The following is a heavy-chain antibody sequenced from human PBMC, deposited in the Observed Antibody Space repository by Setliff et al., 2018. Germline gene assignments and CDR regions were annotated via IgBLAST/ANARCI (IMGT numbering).Heavy chain of an antibody. V-gene: IGHV4-4*07. CDR1: GGSISNYY. J-gene: IGHJ3*02. D-gene: IGHD1-26*01. CDR2: IYTSGST. CDR3: ARKGISALSGAFDM. Sequence: TVSGGSISNYYWSWIRQPAGKGLEWIGRIYTSGSTNYNPSLKSRVTMSVDTSKNQFSLKLSSVTAADTAVYYCARKGISALSGAFDMWGQGTMVTVSS.